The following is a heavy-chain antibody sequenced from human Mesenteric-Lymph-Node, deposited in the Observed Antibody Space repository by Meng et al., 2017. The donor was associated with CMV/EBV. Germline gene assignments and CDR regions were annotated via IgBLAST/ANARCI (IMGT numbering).Heavy chain of an antibody. CDR3: ARDPYYYGSRIYYKPYYFDY. D-gene: IGHD3-10*01. CDR1: SYA. J-gene: IGHJ4*02. V-gene: IGHV1-69*01. CDR2: IIPIFGTA. Sequence: SYAISWVRQAPGQGLEWMGGIIPIFGTANYAQKFQGRVTITADESTSTAYMELSSLTSEDTAMYYCARDPYYYGSRIYYKPYYFDYWGQGTLVTVSS.